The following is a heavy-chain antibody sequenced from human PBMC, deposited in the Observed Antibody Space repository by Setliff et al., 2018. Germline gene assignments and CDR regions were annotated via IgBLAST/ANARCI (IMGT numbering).Heavy chain of an antibody. CDR1: GFTFSSYT. V-gene: IGHV3-23*01. Sequence: GESLKISGRTSGFTFSSYTMNWVRQAPGKGLEWVSAITDDGGTTHYAGSVMGRFTIARDNSNSALYLQMHSLRVDDTALYYCAKSSGSSSSTNLEYLGPGTLVTVSS. J-gene: IGHJ4*02. D-gene: IGHD6-6*01. CDR2: ITDDGGTT. CDR3: AKSSGSSSSTNLEY.